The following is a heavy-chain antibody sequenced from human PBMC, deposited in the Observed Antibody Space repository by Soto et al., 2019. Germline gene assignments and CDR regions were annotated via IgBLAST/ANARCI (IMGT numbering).Heavy chain of an antibody. D-gene: IGHD3-9*01. CDR1: GYTFTSYG. J-gene: IGHJ4*02. Sequence: ASVKVSCKASGYTFTSYGITWVRQAPGQGLEWMGWTSAYNGNTNYAQKFQGRVTMTTDKSTNTVYMELRSLRSDDTAVYYCAYDHLTGYHDYWGQGTLVPVSS. V-gene: IGHV1-18*04. CDR2: TSAYNGNT. CDR3: AYDHLTGYHDY.